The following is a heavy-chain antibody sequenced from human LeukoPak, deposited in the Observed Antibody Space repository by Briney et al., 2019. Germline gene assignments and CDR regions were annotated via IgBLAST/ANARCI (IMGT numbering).Heavy chain of an antibody. V-gene: IGHV1-2*02. Sequence: ASVKVSCKASGYTFTGYYMHWLRQAPGQGLEWMGWISPNSGGTNYAQKFQGRVTMTRDTSISTAYMELSRLRSDDTAVYYCARDTPVYYDSSGYLPFDYWGQGTLVTVSS. J-gene: IGHJ4*02. CDR3: ARDTPVYYDSSGYLPFDY. CDR1: GYTFTGYY. CDR2: ISPNSGGT. D-gene: IGHD3-22*01.